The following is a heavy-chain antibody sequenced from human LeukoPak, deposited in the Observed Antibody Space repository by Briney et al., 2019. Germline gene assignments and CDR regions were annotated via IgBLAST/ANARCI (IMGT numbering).Heavy chain of an antibody. V-gene: IGHV4-34*01. CDR3: ARQAGQIDY. CDR1: GGFFSGYY. Sequence: SETLSLTCAVYGGFFSGYYWSWIRQPPGKGLEWIGEINHSGSTNYNPSLKSRVTISVDTSKNQFSLKLSSVTAADTAVYYCARQAGQIDYWGQGTLVTVSS. CDR2: INHSGST. J-gene: IGHJ4*02.